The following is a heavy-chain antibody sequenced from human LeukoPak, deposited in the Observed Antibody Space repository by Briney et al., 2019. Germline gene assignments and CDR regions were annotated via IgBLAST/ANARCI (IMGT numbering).Heavy chain of an antibody. Sequence: GGSLRLSCAASGFTFRTYAMTWVRQAPGKGLEWVSGISIGGNTYYADSVKGRFTISRDNSKNTLYLQMNSLRDEDTAVYYCAKDGTSAYYYHYMDVWGKGTTVTVSS. J-gene: IGHJ6*03. V-gene: IGHV3-23*01. CDR2: ISIGGNT. CDR1: GFTFRTYA. D-gene: IGHD6-13*01. CDR3: AKDGTSAYYYHYMDV.